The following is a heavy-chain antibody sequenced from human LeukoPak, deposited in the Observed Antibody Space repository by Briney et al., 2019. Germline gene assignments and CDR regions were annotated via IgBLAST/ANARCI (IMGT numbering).Heavy chain of an antibody. V-gene: IGHV3-23*01. D-gene: IGHD3-10*01. CDR3: AKATSGFGELFGH. Sequence: GGSLRLSCAASGFTFSSYAMSWVRQAPGKGLEWVSAISGSGGSTYYADSVKGRFTISRDNSKNTLYLLMNSLRAEDTAVYYCAKATSGFGELFGHWGQGTLVTVSS. J-gene: IGHJ5*02. CDR1: GFTFSSYA. CDR2: ISGSGGST.